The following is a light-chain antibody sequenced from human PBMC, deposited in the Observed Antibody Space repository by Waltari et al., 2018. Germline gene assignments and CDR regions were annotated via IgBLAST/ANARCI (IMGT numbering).Light chain of an antibody. CDR3: QSYDWV. V-gene: IGLV6-57*01. CDR1: SGSISSNY. CDR2: EDN. Sequence: NFMLTQPHSVSESPGKTVTISCTRTSGSISSNYAQWYQQRPGSSPTTVIYEDNQRPSGVPDRFSGSIDSSSNSASLTISGLKTEDETDYYCQSYDWVFGGGTKLTVL. J-gene: IGLJ3*02.